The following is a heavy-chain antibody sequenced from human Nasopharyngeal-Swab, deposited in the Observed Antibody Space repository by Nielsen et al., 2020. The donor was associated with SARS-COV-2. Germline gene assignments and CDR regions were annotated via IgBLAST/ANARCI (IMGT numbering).Heavy chain of an antibody. Sequence: WVRQAPGQGLEWMGIINPSGGSTSYAQKFQGRVTMTRDTSTSTVYMELSSLRSEDTAVYYCARDTRLRGYSGYDSRYYYYDGMDVWGQGTTVTVSS. CDR2: INPSGGST. J-gene: IGHJ6*02. CDR3: ARDTRLRGYSGYDSRYYYYDGMDV. V-gene: IGHV1-46*01. D-gene: IGHD5-12*01.